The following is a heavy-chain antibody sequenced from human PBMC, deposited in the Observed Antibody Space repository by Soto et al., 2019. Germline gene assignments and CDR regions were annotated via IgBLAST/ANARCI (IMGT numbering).Heavy chain of an antibody. CDR3: AKDLVVRDRSYYYYGMDV. D-gene: IGHD3-10*01. CDR2: ISGSGGST. CDR1: GFTFSSYA. V-gene: IGHV3-23*01. Sequence: PGGSLRLSCAASGFTFSSYAMSWVRQAPGKGLEWVSAISGSGGSTYYADSVKGRFTISRDNSKNTLYLQMNSLRAEDTAVYYCAKDLVVRDRSYYYYGMDVWGQGTTVTVSS. J-gene: IGHJ6*02.